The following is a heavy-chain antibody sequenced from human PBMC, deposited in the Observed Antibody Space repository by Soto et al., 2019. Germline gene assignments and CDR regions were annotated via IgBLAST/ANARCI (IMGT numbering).Heavy chain of an antibody. CDR1: GGSFSGYY. D-gene: IGHD6-13*01. Sequence: SETLSLTCAVYGGSFSGYYWSWIRQPPGKGLEWIGEINHSGSTNYNPSLKSRVTISVDTSKNQFSLKLSSVTAADTAVYYCARGEAAAAYYFDYWGQGTLVTVSS. CDR2: INHSGST. J-gene: IGHJ4*02. CDR3: ARGEAAAAYYFDY. V-gene: IGHV4-34*01.